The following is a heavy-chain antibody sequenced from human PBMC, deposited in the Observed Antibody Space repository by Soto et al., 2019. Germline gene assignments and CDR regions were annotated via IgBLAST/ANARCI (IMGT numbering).Heavy chain of an antibody. CDR2: IYYSGST. Sequence: SETLSLTCTVSGCSISSSSYYWGWIRQPPGKGLEWIGSIYYSGSTYYNPSLKSRVTISVDTSKNQFSLNVSSVTAADTAVYYRARVKRFGESDFDYRGQGTLVTVSS. J-gene: IGHJ4*02. CDR3: ARVKRFGESDFDY. D-gene: IGHD3-10*01. CDR1: GCSISSSSYY. V-gene: IGHV4-39*07.